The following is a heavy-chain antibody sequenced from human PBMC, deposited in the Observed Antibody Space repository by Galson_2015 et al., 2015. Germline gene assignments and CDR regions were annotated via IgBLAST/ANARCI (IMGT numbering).Heavy chain of an antibody. CDR2: ISSDGNKK. V-gene: IGHV3-30-3*01. CDR1: GFTFSNYA. J-gene: IGHJ6*02. Sequence: SLRLSCAASGFTFSNYAMHWVRQAPGKGLEWVAVISSDGNKKYYADSVKGRFTVSGDNSMNTLYLQMNSLRAEDTAVYYCAKDRELYYYDSSGSGPPYYYYYGMDVWGQGTTVTVSS. CDR3: AKDRELYYYDSSGSGPPYYYYYGMDV. D-gene: IGHD3-22*01.